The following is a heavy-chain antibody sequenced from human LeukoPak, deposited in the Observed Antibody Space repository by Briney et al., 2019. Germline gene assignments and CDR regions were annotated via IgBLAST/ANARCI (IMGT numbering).Heavy chain of an antibody. J-gene: IGHJ4*02. CDR3: ARANGYYFDY. CDR1: GFTFSTYS. Sequence: GGSLRLSCAASGFTFSTYSMHWVRQAPGKGLEWVSSISTSSSYLYYADSVKGRFTISRDNAKNSLYLQINSLRAEDTAVYYCARANGYYFDYWGQGTLVTVSS. V-gene: IGHV3-21*01. D-gene: IGHD2-8*01. CDR2: ISTSSSYL.